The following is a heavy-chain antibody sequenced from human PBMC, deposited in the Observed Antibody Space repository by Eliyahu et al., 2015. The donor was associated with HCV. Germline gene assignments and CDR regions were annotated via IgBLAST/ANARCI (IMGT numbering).Heavy chain of an antibody. D-gene: IGHD3-22*01. V-gene: IGHV3-7*03. CDR2: IKQDGSQK. CDR3: ARANSSYNYALDY. CDR1: GFTFSSYW. J-gene: IGHJ4*02. Sequence: EVQLVESGGGLVXPGGSLRLFRAASGFTFSSYWMSWLRQAPGKGLEWVANIKQDGSQKYYVDSVKGRFTISRDNAKNSLYLQMNSLRAEDTAVYYCARANSSYNYALDYWGQGTLVTVSS.